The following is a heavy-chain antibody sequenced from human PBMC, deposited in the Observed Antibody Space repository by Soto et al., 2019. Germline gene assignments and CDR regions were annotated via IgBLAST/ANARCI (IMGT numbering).Heavy chain of an antibody. CDR1: GFTFSAYW. J-gene: IGHJ4*02. V-gene: IGHV3-7*05. D-gene: IGHD2-21*01. Sequence: GGSLRLSCAASGFTFSAYWMTWVRQAPGKGLEWVANIKQDGSKKNYVDSVKGRFTISRDNAKNSVFLQMNSLRVEDTAVYYCVRDWSSEGDFWGQGTLVTVSS. CDR3: VRDWSSEGDF. CDR2: IKQDGSKK.